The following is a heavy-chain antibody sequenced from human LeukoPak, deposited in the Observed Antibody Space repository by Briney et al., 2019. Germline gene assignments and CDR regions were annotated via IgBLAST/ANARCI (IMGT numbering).Heavy chain of an antibody. CDR3: ARDNSVGDYAWWFDP. J-gene: IGHJ5*02. D-gene: IGHD1-26*01. CDR1: VSTFTNYY. CDR2: ITPSGGST. V-gene: IGHV1-46*01. Sequence: ASVKLSCKASVSTFTNYYMHWVPQAPGQGLEGLGLITPSGGSTWYAQKFQGRVTMTRDMSTSTDYMELSSLRPEDTAVYYCARDNSVGDYAWWFDPWGQGTLVTVSS.